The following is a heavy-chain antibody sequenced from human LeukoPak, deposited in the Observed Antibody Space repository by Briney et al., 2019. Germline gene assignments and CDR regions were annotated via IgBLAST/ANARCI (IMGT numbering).Heavy chain of an antibody. CDR2: IYPGDSDT. D-gene: IGHD2/OR15-2a*01. CDR3: ARLIGLRGWFDP. J-gene: IGHJ5*02. CDR1: GYSFTSYW. V-gene: IGHV5-51*01. Sequence: GESLQISCKASGYSFTSYWIGGVRQLPGKGLEAMGIIYPGDSDTRYSPSFQGQVTISADKSINTAYLQWSTLKASDTAMYYCARLIGLRGWFDPWGQGTLVTVSS.